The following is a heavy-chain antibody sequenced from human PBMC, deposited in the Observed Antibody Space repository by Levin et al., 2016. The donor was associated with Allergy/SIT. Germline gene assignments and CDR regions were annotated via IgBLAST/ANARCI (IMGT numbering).Heavy chain of an antibody. J-gene: IGHJ4*02. CDR2: INHSGST. CDR3: ARTPKESSSYFDY. V-gene: IGHV4-34*01. Sequence: SETLSLTCAVYGGSFSGYYWSWIRQPPGKGLEWIGEINHSGSTNYNPSLKSRVTISVDTSKNQFSLKLSSVTAADTAVYYCARTPKESSSYFDYWGQGTLVTVSS. CDR1: GGSFSGYY. D-gene: IGHD3-16*02.